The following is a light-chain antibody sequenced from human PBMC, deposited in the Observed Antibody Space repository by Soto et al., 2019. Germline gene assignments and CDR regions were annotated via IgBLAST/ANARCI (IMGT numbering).Light chain of an antibody. Sequence: QSALTQPPSASGSPGQSVTISCTGTSSDVGGYNYVSWYQQHPGKAPKLMIYEVSKRPSGVPDRFSGSKSGNTASLTVSGLQAEDEADYYCSSYAGSYKVVFGGGTQLTVL. CDR3: SSYAGSYKVV. CDR1: SSDVGGYNY. V-gene: IGLV2-8*01. CDR2: EVS. J-gene: IGLJ2*01.